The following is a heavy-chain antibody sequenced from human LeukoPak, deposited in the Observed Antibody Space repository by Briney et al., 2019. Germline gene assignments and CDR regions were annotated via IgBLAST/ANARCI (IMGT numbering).Heavy chain of an antibody. CDR3: ATDAEYRIAARKLDY. CDR1: GYIFTDHY. CDR2: FDPEGGDT. V-gene: IGHV1-69-2*01. D-gene: IGHD6-6*01. Sequence: ASVKLSCKTSGYIFTDHYMHGVRQAPGKGLEWMGRFDPEGGDTLYAEKFQGRVTITADTSTATSYMEVSSLTSEDTAVYYCATDAEYRIAARKLDYRVQGTLVTVSA. J-gene: IGHJ4*02.